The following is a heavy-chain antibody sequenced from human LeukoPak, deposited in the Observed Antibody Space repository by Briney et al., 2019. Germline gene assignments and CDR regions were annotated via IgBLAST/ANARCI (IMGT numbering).Heavy chain of an antibody. CDR2: INHSGST. V-gene: IGHV4-39*07. Sequence: PSETLSLTCTVSGGSISSGGYYWSWIRQPPGKGLEWIGEINHSGSTNYNPSLKSRVTISVDTSKNQFSLKLSSVTAADTAVYYCARVFYYYYYMDVWGKGTTVTVSS. J-gene: IGHJ6*03. CDR1: GGSISSGGYY. CDR3: ARVFYYYYYMDV.